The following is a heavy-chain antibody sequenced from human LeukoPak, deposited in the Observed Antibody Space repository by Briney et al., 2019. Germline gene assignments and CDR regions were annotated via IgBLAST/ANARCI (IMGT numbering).Heavy chain of an antibody. CDR1: GFTFSSYW. Sequence: GGSLRLSCAASGFTFSSYWMSWVRQAPGKGLEWVSVIYSGGSTYYADSVKGRFTISRDNSKNTLYLQMNSLRAEDTAVYYCAQTTNKLFDYWGQGTLVTVSS. CDR3: AQTTNKLFDY. D-gene: IGHD1-7*01. CDR2: IYSGGST. J-gene: IGHJ4*02. V-gene: IGHV3-66*01.